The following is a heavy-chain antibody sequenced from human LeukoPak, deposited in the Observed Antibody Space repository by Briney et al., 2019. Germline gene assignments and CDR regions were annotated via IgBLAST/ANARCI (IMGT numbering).Heavy chain of an antibody. J-gene: IGHJ3*02. CDR3: ARAVPALQSAFDI. CDR1: GYTFTSYY. D-gene: IGHD2-2*01. CDR2: INPSGGST. V-gene: IGHV1-46*01. Sequence: ASVNVSCTASGYTFTSYYMHWVRQAPGQGLEWMGIINPSGGSTSYAQKFQGRVTMTRDTSTSTVYMELSSLRSEDTAVYYCARAVPALQSAFDIWGQGTMVTVSS.